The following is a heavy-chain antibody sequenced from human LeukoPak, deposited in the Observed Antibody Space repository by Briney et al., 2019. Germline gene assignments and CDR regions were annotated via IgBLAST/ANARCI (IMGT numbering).Heavy chain of an antibody. CDR3: ARAWAPPGYYDFWSGYFSPVGAWFDP. CDR2: IYYSGST. CDR1: ETSISRSYYY. J-gene: IGHJ5*02. D-gene: IGHD3-3*01. V-gene: IGHV4-61*01. Sequence: SETLSLTCSISETSISRSYYYWSWIRQPPGKGLEWIGDIYYSGSTNYNPSLKSRVTISVDTSKNQFSLKLSSMTAADTAVYYCARAWAPPGYYDFWSGYFSPVGAWFDPWGQGTLVTVSS.